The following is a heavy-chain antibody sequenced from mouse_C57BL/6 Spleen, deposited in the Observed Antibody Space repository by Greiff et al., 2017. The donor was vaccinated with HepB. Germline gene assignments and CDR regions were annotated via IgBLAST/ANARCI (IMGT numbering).Heavy chain of an antibody. CDR1: GYTFTSYW. Sequence: QVQLQQPGAELVMPGASVKLSCKASGYTFTSYWMHWVKQRPGQGLEWIGEIDPSDSYTNYNQKFKGKSTLTVDKSSSTAYMQLSSLTSEDSAVYYCARSDRAMDDWGQGTSVTVSS. CDR3: ARSDRAMDD. J-gene: IGHJ4*01. V-gene: IGHV1-69*01. CDR2: IDPSDSYT.